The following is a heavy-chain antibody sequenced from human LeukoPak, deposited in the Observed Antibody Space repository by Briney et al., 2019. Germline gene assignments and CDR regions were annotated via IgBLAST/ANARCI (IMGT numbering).Heavy chain of an antibody. Sequence: GGSPRLSCAASGFTFSSYAMSWVRQAPGKGLEWVSAISGSGGSTYYADSVKGRFTISRDNSKNTLYLQMNSLRAEDTAVYYCATKGYCSSTSCYAPAPFDYWGQGTLVTVSS. V-gene: IGHV3-23*01. J-gene: IGHJ4*02. CDR2: ISGSGGST. CDR3: ATKGYCSSTSCYAPAPFDY. CDR1: GFTFSSYA. D-gene: IGHD2-2*01.